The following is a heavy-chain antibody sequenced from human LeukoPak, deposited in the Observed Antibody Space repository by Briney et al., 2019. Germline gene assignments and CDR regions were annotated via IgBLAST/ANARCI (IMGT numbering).Heavy chain of an antibody. CDR2: IIPIFGTA. CDR3: ARGGQQLVFDY. Sequence: SVKVSCKASGYTFTSYGISWVRQAPGEGLEWMGGIIPIFGTANYAQKFQGRVTISADKSTSTAYMELSSLRSEDTAVYYCARGGQQLVFDYWGQGTLVTVSS. CDR1: GYTFTSYG. D-gene: IGHD6-13*01. V-gene: IGHV1-69*06. J-gene: IGHJ4*02.